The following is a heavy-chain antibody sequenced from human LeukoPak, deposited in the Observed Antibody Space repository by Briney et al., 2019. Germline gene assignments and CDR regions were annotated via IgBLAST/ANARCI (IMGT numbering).Heavy chain of an antibody. CDR2: ISYDGSNK. CDR1: GFTFSSYG. CDR3: AKDRSSIAAPDAFDI. D-gene: IGHD6-6*01. V-gene: IGHV3-30*18. Sequence: GSLRLSCAASGFTFSSYGMHWVRQAPGKGLEWVAVISYDGSNKYYADSVKGRFTISRDNSKNTLYLQMNSLRAEDTAVYYCAKDRSSIAAPDAFDIWGQGTMVTVSS. J-gene: IGHJ3*02.